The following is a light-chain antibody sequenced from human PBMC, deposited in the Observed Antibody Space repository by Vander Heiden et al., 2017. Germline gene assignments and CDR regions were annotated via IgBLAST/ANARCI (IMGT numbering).Light chain of an antibody. CDR3: MQALQTRLT. CDR1: QSLLHSNGYNY. V-gene: IGKV2-28*01. J-gene: IGKJ4*01. Sequence: DIVMTQSPLSLPVTPGEPASISCRSSQSLLHSNGYNYLDWYLQKPGQSPQLLSYLGSNRASGVPDRFSGRGSGTDFTRKISRVEAEDVGVYYCMQALQTRLTFGGGTKVEIK. CDR2: LGS.